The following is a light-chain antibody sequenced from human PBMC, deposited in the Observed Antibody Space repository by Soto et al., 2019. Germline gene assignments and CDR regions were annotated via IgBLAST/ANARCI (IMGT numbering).Light chain of an antibody. V-gene: IGLV2-14*01. CDR2: EVS. CDR3: SSYTSTSTREV. J-gene: IGLJ2*01. CDR1: SSDVGGYNF. Sequence: QSVLTQPASVSGSPGQSITIFCTGTSSDVGGYNFVSWYQQHPGKVPKLIIYEVSNRPSGVSNRFSGSKSGNTASLTISGLQAEDEADYYCSSYTSTSTREVFGGGTKLTVL.